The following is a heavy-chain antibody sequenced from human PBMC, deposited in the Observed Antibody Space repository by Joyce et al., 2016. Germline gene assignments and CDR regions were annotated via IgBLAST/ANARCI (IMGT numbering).Heavy chain of an antibody. D-gene: IGHD6-13*01. CDR2: ISAHKGST. J-gene: IGHJ4*02. Sequence: QVQLVQSGAEVKKPGASVKVSCKTSGYTVTSYGISWVRQAPGQGLEWMGWISAHKGSTKYAQRFQGRVTMTTDTSTSTAYMELRSLRSDDTAVYYCVRDIAYSTTFFYYDYWGQGTLVTVSS. V-gene: IGHV1-18*01. CDR3: VRDIAYSTTFFYYDY. CDR1: GYTVTSYG.